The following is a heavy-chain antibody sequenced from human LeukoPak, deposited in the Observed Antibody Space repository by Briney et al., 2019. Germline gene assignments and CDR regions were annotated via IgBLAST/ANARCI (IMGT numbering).Heavy chain of an antibody. J-gene: IGHJ4*02. CDR3: ARADILTGNFDY. Sequence: SETLSLTRTVSGGSISSYYWSWIRQPPGKGLEWIGYIYYSGSTNYNPSLKSRVTISVDTSKNQFSLKLSSVTAADTAVYYCARADILTGNFDYWGQGTLVTVSS. CDR2: IYYSGST. V-gene: IGHV4-59*08. CDR1: GGSISSYY. D-gene: IGHD3-9*01.